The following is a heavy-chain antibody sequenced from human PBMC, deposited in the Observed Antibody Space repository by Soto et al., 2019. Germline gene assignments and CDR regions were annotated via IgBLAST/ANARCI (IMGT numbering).Heavy chain of an antibody. D-gene: IGHD6-19*01. V-gene: IGHV3-23*05. Sequence: GGSLRLSCVASGFTFSNNDMTWVRQAPGKGLEWVSTIDGTSTFSNYADSVEGRFTISRDNSRNTVYLQMNSLRADDTAVYYCAKNSGWSTAWGQGTLVTVSS. CDR3: AKNSGWSTA. J-gene: IGHJ5*02. CDR1: GFTFSNND. CDR2: IDGTSTFS.